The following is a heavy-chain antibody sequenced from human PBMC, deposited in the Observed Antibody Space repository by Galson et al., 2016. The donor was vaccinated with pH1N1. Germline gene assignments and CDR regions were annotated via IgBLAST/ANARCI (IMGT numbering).Heavy chain of an antibody. Sequence: LRLSCAASGFTVSPNDMSWFRQAPGKGLEWVSVIYSGGNTYYTDSVKGRFTISRDSSKNTLYLQMNSLRPEDTAVYYCASGYPGFSYYVMDVWGQGTTVTVSS. CDR2: IYSGGNT. CDR3: ASGYPGFSYYVMDV. J-gene: IGHJ6*02. D-gene: IGHD2-15*01. V-gene: IGHV3-53*01. CDR1: GFTVSPND.